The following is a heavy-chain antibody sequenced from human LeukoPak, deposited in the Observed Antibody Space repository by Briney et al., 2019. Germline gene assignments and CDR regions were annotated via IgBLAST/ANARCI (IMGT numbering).Heavy chain of an antibody. V-gene: IGHV3-9*01. D-gene: IGHD6-19*01. Sequence: GRSLRLSCAASGFTFGDYGMHWVRQAPGKGLEWVSGITWKRETIGYADSVRGRFTISRDNAKNSLYLQMNSLRPEDTALYYCAKDFPGSTGWQYYFDYWGQGTLVTVSS. J-gene: IGHJ4*02. CDR1: GFTFGDYG. CDR3: AKDFPGSTGWQYYFDY. CDR2: ITWKRETI.